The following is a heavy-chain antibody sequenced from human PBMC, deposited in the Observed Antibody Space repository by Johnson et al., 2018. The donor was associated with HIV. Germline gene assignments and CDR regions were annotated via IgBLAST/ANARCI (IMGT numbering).Heavy chain of an antibody. CDR1: GFTFSSYA. V-gene: IGHV3-30*04. Sequence: QVQLVESGGGVVRPGGSLRLSCAASGFTFSSYAMHWVRQAPGKGLEWVAVISYDGSDKYHADSVKGRFTISRDSSKNTLYLEMNSLSAEDTAVYYCARQLGYDYVSSGDYAKPDDAFDSWGQGTMVTGSA. D-gene: IGHD3-22*01. J-gene: IGHJ3*02. CDR2: ISYDGSDK. CDR3: ARQLGYDYVSSGDYAKPDDAFDS.